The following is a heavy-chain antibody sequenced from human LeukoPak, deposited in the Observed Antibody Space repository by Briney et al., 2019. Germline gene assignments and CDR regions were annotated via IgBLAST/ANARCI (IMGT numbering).Heavy chain of an antibody. CDR2: INHSGST. CDR1: GVSFSGYY. CDR3: ARGPGGSGSYYKFRWFDP. D-gene: IGHD3-10*01. J-gene: IGHJ5*02. V-gene: IGHV4-34*01. Sequence: SSETLSLTCAVYGVSFSGYYWSWLRQPPGKGLEWIGEINHSGSTNYNPSLKSRVTISVDTSKNQFSLKLSSVTAADTAVYYCARGPGGSGSYYKFRWFDPGGQGTLVTVSA.